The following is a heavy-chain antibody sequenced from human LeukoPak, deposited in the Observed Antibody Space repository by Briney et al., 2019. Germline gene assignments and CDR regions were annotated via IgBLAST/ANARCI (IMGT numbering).Heavy chain of an antibody. V-gene: IGHV1-69*04. CDR1: GYTFTSYD. D-gene: IGHD6-13*01. Sequence: SVKVSCKASGYTFTSYDINWVRQAPGQGLEWMGRIIPILGIANYAQKFQGRVTITADKSTSTAYMELSSLRSEDTAVYYCAVLIAAAGTSFDYWGQGTLVTVSS. J-gene: IGHJ4*02. CDR3: AVLIAAAGTSFDY. CDR2: IIPILGIA.